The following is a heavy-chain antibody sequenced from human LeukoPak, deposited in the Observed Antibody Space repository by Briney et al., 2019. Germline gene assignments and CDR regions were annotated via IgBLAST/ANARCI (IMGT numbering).Heavy chain of an antibody. CDR2: ISGSGGST. CDR3: AKDLRFLEWSYYFDY. CDR1: GFTFSSYA. V-gene: IGHV3-23*01. Sequence: GGSLRLSCAASGFTFSSYAMSWVRQAPGKGLEWVSAISGSGGSTYYADSVKGRFTISRDNSKNMLYLQMNSLRAEDTAVYYCAKDLRFLEWSYYFDYWGQGTLVTVSS. D-gene: IGHD3-3*01. J-gene: IGHJ4*02.